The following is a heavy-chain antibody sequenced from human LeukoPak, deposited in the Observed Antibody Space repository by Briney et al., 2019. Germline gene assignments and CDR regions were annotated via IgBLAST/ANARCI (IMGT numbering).Heavy chain of an antibody. Sequence: GGALRLSCAASGFTFSSYSMNWVRQAPGKGLEWVSSISSSSSYIYYADSVEGRFTISRDNAKNSQYLQMNSLRAEDTAVYYCARGGGGSYYHLLDYWGQGTLVTVSS. CDR3: ARGGGGSYYHLLDY. V-gene: IGHV3-21*01. CDR1: GFTFSSYS. CDR2: ISSSSSYI. D-gene: IGHD1-26*01. J-gene: IGHJ4*02.